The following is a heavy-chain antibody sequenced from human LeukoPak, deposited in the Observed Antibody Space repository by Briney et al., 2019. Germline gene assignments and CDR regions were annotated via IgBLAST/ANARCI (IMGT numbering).Heavy chain of an antibody. D-gene: IGHD1-26*01. CDR3: AKHMRATNTYSFFGLDV. CDR2: INWNGGGP. V-gene: IGHV3-9*01. Sequence: GGSLRLSCAATGFTFKDYGMHWVRQPPGKGLEWVSSINWNGGGPDYADSLKGRLTISRDNAKNSLYLQLSSLRPEDTALYYCAKHMRATNTYSFFGLDVWGQGTTVTVSS. CDR1: GFTFKDYG. J-gene: IGHJ6*02.